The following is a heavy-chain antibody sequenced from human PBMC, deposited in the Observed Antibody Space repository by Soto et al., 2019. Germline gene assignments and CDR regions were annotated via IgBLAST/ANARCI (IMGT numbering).Heavy chain of an antibody. D-gene: IGHD3-10*01. J-gene: IGHJ6*02. CDR1: GGSISSSNW. Sequence: QVQLQESGPGLVKPSGTLSLTCAVSGGSISSSNWWTWVRQSPGKGLEWIGESHHSGITNYNPSLKGRFTISLDRPKNQFSLRLTSVTAADTALYYCARCAYGSFTFGLDVWGQGTTVAVSS. V-gene: IGHV4-4*02. CDR3: ARCAYGSFTFGLDV. CDR2: SHHSGIT.